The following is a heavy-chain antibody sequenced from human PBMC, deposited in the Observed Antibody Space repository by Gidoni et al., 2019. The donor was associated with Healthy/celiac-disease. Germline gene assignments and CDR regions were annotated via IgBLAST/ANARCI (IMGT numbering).Heavy chain of an antibody. V-gene: IGHV4-34*01. J-gene: IGHJ5*02. D-gene: IGHD2-15*01. Sequence: QVQLQQWGAGLLKPSETLSLTCAVYGGSFSGYYWSWIRQPPGKGLEWIGEINHSGSPNYNPSLKSRVTISVDTSKNQFSLKLSSVTAADTAVYYCARDLGYCSGGSCYYWFDPWGQGTLVTVSS. CDR2: INHSGSP. CDR1: GGSFSGYY. CDR3: ARDLGYCSGGSCYYWFDP.